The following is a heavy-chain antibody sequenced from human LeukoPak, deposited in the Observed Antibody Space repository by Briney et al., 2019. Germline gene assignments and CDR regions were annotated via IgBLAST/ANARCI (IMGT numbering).Heavy chain of an antibody. V-gene: IGHV3-48*03. D-gene: IGHD6-19*01. CDR1: GFTFSTHD. J-gene: IGHJ4*02. CDR2: ITSNGGRT. CDR3: ARDRSSSGWSGGPAY. Sequence: GGSLRLSCAASGFTFSTHDMNWVRQAPGKGLEWISHITSNGGRTYYADSVRGRFTISRDNAKNSLFLQMNSLRVEDTALYYCARDRSSSGWSGGPAYWGQGTLVTVSS.